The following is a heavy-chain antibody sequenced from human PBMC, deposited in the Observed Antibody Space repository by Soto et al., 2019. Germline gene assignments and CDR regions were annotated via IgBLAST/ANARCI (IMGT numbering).Heavy chain of an antibody. D-gene: IGHD2-2*01. CDR3: AKAWYCSSTSCYGQRDY. J-gene: IGHJ4*02. Sequence: GGSLRLSCASSGFTFISYAMSWVRQAPGKGLEWVSAISCSGGSTYYADSVKGRFTISRDNSKNTLYLQMNSLRAEDTAVYYCAKAWYCSSTSCYGQRDYWGQGTLVTVSS. CDR1: GFTFISYA. CDR2: ISCSGGST. V-gene: IGHV3-23*01.